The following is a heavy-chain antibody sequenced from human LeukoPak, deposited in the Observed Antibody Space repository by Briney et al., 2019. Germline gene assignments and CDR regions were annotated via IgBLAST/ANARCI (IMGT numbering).Heavy chain of an antibody. Sequence: KPSETLSLTCAVYGGSFSGYYGSWIRQPPGKGPEWIGEINHSGSTNYNPSLKSRVTISVDTSKNQFSLKLSSVTAADTAVYYCARAPGGYVWGSYRYAPFDYWGQGNLVTVSS. V-gene: IGHV4-34*01. J-gene: IGHJ4*02. CDR3: ARAPGGYVWGSYRYAPFDY. CDR2: INHSGST. D-gene: IGHD3-16*02. CDR1: GGSFSGYY.